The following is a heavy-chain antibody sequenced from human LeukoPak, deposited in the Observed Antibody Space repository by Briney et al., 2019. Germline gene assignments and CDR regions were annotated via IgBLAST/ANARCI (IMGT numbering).Heavy chain of an antibody. CDR1: GGTFSSYA. CDR2: IIPILGIA. Sequence: GASVKVSCKASGGTFSSYAISWVRQAPGQGLEWMGRIIPILGIANYAQKFQGRVTITADKSTSTAYMELSSLRSEDTAVYYCARVPYSSSYYFDYWGQGTLVTVSS. J-gene: IGHJ4*02. CDR3: ARVPYSSSYYFDY. V-gene: IGHV1-69*04. D-gene: IGHD6-6*01.